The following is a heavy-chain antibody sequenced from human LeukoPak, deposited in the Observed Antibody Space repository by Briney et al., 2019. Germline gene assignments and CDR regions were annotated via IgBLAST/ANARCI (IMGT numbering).Heavy chain of an antibody. J-gene: IGHJ3*02. Sequence: SETLSLTCAVYGPSFSVYDWSWIRQPPGKGLEWIGEINHRGRTNYNPSLKSRVTVSVDTSKNQFSLKLSSVTAADTAVYYGARRPEYYRSGDAFDIWGQGTMVTVSS. V-gene: IGHV4-34*01. D-gene: IGHD3-10*01. CDR2: INHRGRT. CDR3: ARRPEYYRSGDAFDI. CDR1: GPSFSVYD.